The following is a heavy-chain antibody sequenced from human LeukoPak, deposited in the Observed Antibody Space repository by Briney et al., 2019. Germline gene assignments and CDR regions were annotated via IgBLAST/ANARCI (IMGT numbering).Heavy chain of an antibody. Sequence: SETLSLTCTVSGGSISSSSYYWGWIRQPPGKGLEWIGSIYYSGSTYYNPSLKSRVTISVDTSKNQFSLKLSSVTAADMAVYYCARHSAGKNAFDIWGQGTMVTVSS. CDR2: IYYSGST. J-gene: IGHJ3*02. V-gene: IGHV4-39*01. CDR3: ARHSAGKNAFDI. CDR1: GGSISSSSYY.